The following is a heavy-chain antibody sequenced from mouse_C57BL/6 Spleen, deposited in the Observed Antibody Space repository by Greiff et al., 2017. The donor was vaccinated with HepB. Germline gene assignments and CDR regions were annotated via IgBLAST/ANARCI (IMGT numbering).Heavy chain of an antibody. J-gene: IGHJ4*01. V-gene: IGHV5-4*01. CDR1: GFTFSSYA. CDR2: ISDGGSYT. Sequence: EVHLVESGGGLVKPGGSLKLSCAASGFTFSSYAMSWVRQTPEKRLEWVATISDGGSYTYYPDNVKGRFTISRDNAKNNLYLQMSHLKSEDTAMYYCARDRNDYGCMDYWGQGTSVTVSS. CDR3: ARDRNDYGCMDY. D-gene: IGHD2-4*01.